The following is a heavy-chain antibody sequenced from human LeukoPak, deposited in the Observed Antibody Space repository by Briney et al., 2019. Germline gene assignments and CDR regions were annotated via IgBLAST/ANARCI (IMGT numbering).Heavy chain of an antibody. CDR1: GFTFSSYA. J-gene: IGHJ4*02. Sequence: GGSLRLSCAASGFTFSSYAMSWVRQAPGKGLEWVSAISGSGGSTYYAHSVEGRFTISRDNSRNTLYLEMNSLRAEDTAIYSCAKEAGHSYGSLVHWGQEPLVTVSS. D-gene: IGHD5-18*01. CDR2: ISGSGGST. V-gene: IGHV3-23*01. CDR3: AKEAGHSYGSLVH.